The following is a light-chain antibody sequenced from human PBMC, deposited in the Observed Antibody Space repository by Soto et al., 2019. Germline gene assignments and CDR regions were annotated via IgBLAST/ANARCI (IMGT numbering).Light chain of an antibody. V-gene: IGLV2-11*01. Sequence: QSALTQPRSVSGSPGQSVTISCTGTSSDVGGYNYVSWYQQYPGKAPQLMIYDVTKRPSGVPDRFSGSKSGNTASLTISGLQAEDEADYYCCSYAGSTHVFGEGTKLTVL. J-gene: IGLJ2*01. CDR2: DVT. CDR1: SSDVGGYNY. CDR3: CSYAGSTHV.